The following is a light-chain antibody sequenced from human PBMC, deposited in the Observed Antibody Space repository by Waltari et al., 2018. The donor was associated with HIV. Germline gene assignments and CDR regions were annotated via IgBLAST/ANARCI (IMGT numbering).Light chain of an antibody. V-gene: IGLV2-23*01. J-gene: IGLJ3*02. CDR2: EGT. Sequence: QSALTQPASVSGSPGQSITISCTGTSSDVGRSKFVSWYQQHPVKAPKFMIYEGTKRPSGVSNRVSGSESGNEASLTIAGLQAEDEADYHFCSYAGSNTFVYGGGTKLTVI. CDR3: CSYAGSNTFV. CDR1: SSDVGRSKF.